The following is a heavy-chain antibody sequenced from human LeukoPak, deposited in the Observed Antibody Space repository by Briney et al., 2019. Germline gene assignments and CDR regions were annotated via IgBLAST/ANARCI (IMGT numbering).Heavy chain of an antibody. CDR1: GWSFNDYY. D-gene: IGHD2-2*01. V-gene: IGHV4-34*01. CDR3: ARGQVPAARGYNWFDP. Sequence: SETLSLTCAVYGWSFNDYYWNWIRQPPGKGLEWIGEINARGDTNYNPSLKGRVTISVDTSKKQFSLRLTSMIAADTALYYCARGQVPAARGYNWFDPWGQGTLVTVPS. J-gene: IGHJ5*02. CDR2: INARGDT.